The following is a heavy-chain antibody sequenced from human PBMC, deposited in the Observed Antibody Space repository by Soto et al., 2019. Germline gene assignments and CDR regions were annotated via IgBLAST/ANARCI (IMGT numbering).Heavy chain of an antibody. J-gene: IGHJ3*02. V-gene: IGHV5-51*01. CDR2: IYPEDSET. D-gene: IGHD3-10*01. CDR1: GYSFTNYW. Sequence: GESLKISCKGSGYSFTNYWIGWVRQMPGKDLEWIGIIYPEDSETRYSPSFQGLVTISVDKSISTAYLQWSSLKASDTAMYYCARRGVITHDAFDIWGQGTMVTVSS. CDR3: ARRGVITHDAFDI.